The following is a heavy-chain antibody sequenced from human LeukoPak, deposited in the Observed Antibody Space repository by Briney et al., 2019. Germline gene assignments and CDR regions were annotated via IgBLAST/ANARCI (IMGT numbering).Heavy chain of an antibody. CDR2: ISYDGSNK. V-gene: IGHV3-30*03. Sequence: GGSLRLSCAASGFTFSSYGMHWVRQAPGKGLEWVAVISYDGSNKYYADSVKGRFTISRDNSKNTLYLQMNSLRAEDTAVYYCARHQWELLNFDYWGQGTLVTVSS. CDR3: ARHQWELLNFDY. J-gene: IGHJ4*02. CDR1: GFTFSSYG. D-gene: IGHD1-26*01.